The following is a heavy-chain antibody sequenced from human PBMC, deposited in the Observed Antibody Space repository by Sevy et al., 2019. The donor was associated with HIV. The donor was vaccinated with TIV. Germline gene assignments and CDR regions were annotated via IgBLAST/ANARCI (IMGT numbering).Heavy chain of an antibody. Sequence: GGSLRLSCAASGFTFSSHWMSWVRQAPGKGLEWVANINQVGSAKYYVDSVKGRFTISRDNAKNSLSLQMNSLRAEDTAVYYCARDTGGIGMDVWGQGTTVTVSS. CDR1: GFTFSSHW. CDR2: INQVGSAK. J-gene: IGHJ6*02. V-gene: IGHV3-7*01. D-gene: IGHD6-13*01. CDR3: ARDTGGIGMDV.